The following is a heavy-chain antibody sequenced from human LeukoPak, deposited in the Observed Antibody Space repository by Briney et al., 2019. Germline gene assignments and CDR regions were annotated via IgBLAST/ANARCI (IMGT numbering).Heavy chain of an antibody. CDR1: GCTFTGYY. CDR3: ATDYGGNSGYYYYGMDV. CDR2: INPNSGGT. V-gene: IGHV1-2*02. Sequence: ASVKVSCKASGCTFTGYYMHWVRQAPGQGLEWMGWINPNSGGTNYAQKFQGRVTMTRDTSIGTAYMELSRLRSDDTAVYYCATDYGGNSGYYYYGMDVWGQGTTVTVSS. J-gene: IGHJ6*02. D-gene: IGHD4-23*01.